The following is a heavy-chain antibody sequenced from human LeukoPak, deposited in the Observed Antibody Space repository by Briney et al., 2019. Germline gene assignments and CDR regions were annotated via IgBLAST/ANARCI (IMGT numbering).Heavy chain of an antibody. CDR3: AKGGGDDYSNYVRLFPSNY. Sequence: GGSLRLSCAASGFTFSSYAMSWVRQAPGKGLEWVSAISGSGGSTYYADSVKGRFTISKDNSKNTLFLQMDSLRAEDTAVYYCAKGGGDDYSNYVRLFPSNYWGQGTLVTVSS. V-gene: IGHV3-23*01. CDR2: ISGSGGST. J-gene: IGHJ4*02. D-gene: IGHD4-11*01. CDR1: GFTFSSYA.